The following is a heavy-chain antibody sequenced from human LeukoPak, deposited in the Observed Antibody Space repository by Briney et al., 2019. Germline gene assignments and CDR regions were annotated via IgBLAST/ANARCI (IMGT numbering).Heavy chain of an antibody. CDR1: GFTFCTYR. J-gene: IGHJ4*02. CDR2: ISISSSYI. V-gene: IGHV3-21*01. Sequence: GGSLRLSCAASGFTFCTYRMNSVREAPGNGLEWVSSISISSSYIYYADSVKGRFTISRDNAKNSLYLQMNSLRAEDTAMYYCARDADWLTGYYDYWGQGTLVTVSS. CDR3: ARDADWLTGYYDY. D-gene: IGHD3-9*01.